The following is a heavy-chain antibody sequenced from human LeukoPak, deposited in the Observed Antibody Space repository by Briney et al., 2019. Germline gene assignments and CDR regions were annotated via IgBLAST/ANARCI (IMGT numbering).Heavy chain of an antibody. J-gene: IGHJ5*02. CDR2: ISSSGGTM. Sequence: GGSLRLSCAASGFTFSSYEVNWVRQAPGKGLEWVSYISSSGGTMYYADSVKGRFTISRENAKNSLYLQMNSLRAEDTAVYYCARDSGYSYGAFDPWGQGTLVTVSS. CDR1: GFTFSSYE. D-gene: IGHD5-18*01. CDR3: ARDSGYSYGAFDP. V-gene: IGHV3-48*03.